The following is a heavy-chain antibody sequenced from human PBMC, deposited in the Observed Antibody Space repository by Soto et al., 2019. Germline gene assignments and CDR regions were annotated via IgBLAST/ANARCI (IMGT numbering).Heavy chain of an antibody. D-gene: IGHD3-10*01. CDR3: AKDIGSGHYYGSGSLEY. J-gene: IGHJ4*02. V-gene: IGHV3-9*01. Sequence: PGGSLRLSCAASGFTFDDYAMHWVRQAPGKGLEWVSGISWNSGSIGYADSVKGRFTISRDNAKNSLYLQMNSLRAEDTAFFYCAKDIGSGHYYGSGSLEYWGQGTLVTVSS. CDR2: ISWNSGSI. CDR1: GFTFDDYA.